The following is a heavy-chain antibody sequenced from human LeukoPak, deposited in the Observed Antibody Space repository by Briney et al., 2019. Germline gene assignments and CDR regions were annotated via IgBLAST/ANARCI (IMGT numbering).Heavy chain of an antibody. CDR2: VSGDGGST. V-gene: IGHV3-43*02. D-gene: IGHD5-18*01. J-gene: IGHJ4*02. Sequence: RGSLRLSCAASGFTFDDYAMHWVRQAPGKGLEWVSLVSGDGGSTYYADSVKGRFTISRDNSKNSLYLQMNSLRTEDTALYYCAKDLGLDTAMVNFDYWGQGTLVTVSS. CDR3: AKDLGLDTAMVNFDY. CDR1: GFTFDDYA.